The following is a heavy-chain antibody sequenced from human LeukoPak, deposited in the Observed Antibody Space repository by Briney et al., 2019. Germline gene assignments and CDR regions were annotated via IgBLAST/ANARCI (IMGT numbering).Heavy chain of an antibody. CDR3: ARDWRYYDSSGYHGFAFDI. V-gene: IGHV1-18*01. J-gene: IGHJ3*02. Sequence: GASVKVSCKASGYTFTSYGISWVRQAPGQGLEWMGWISAYNGNTNYAQKLQGRVTMTTDTSTSTAYMELRSLRSDDTAVYYCARDWRYYDSSGYHGFAFDIWGQGTMVTVSS. CDR2: ISAYNGNT. CDR1: GYTFTSYG. D-gene: IGHD3-22*01.